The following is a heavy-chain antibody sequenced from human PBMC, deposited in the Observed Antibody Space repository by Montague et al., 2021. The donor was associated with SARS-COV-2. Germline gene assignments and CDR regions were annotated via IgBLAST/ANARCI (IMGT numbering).Heavy chain of an antibody. CDR1: GGSISSGTYY. CDR3: ARRAQWQLSWFFGL. J-gene: IGHJ2*01. CDR2: INYSGET. V-gene: IGHV4-39*01. Sequence: SETLSLTCTVSGGSISSGTYYWGWVRQPPGKGLEWIGTINYSGETYYNPSLKSRVTISVDTSKNQFSLKVTSVTAADTAVYYCARRAQWQLSWFFGLWGRGTLVTVSS. D-gene: IGHD6-19*01.